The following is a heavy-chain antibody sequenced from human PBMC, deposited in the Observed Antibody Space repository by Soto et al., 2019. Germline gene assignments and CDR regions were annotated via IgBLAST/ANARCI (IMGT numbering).Heavy chain of an antibody. J-gene: IGHJ4*02. CDR2: INHSGST. D-gene: IGHD6-13*01. V-gene: IGHV4-34*01. CDR3: ARGRSQSSSYDGDFDY. CDR1: GGSFSGYY. Sequence: SETLSLTCAVYGGSFSGYYWSWIRQPPGKGLEWIGEINHSGSTNYNPSLKSRVTISVDTSKNQFSLKLSSVTAADTAVYYCARGRSQSSSYDGDFDYWGQGTLVTVSS.